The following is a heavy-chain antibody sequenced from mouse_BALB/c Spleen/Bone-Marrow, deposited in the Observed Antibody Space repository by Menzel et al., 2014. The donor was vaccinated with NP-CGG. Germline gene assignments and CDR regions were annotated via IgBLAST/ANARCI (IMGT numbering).Heavy chain of an antibody. D-gene: IGHD1-2*01. Sequence: VQLQQSGVELVKPGASVKLSCKASGNTFTSYDINWVRQRPEQGLEWIGWIFPGDSTTKYNEKFKGKATLSTDKPSSTVHMQLSRLTSEDSAVNFCVRSRLRYWYFDVWGAGTPVTTSS. CDR3: VRSRLRYWYFDV. J-gene: IGHJ1*01. V-gene: IGHV1S56*01. CDR2: IFPGDSTT. CDR1: GNTFTSYD.